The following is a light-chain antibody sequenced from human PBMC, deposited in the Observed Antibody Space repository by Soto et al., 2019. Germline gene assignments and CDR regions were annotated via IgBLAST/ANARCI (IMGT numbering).Light chain of an antibody. Sequence: EIVLTQSPATLSLSPGEGATLSCRASQSVSSYLAWYQQKPGQAPRLLIYDASNRATGIPARFSGSGSGTDFTLTISSLEPEDFAVYYCQQRSNWPGTFGQGPKVDI. CDR2: DAS. CDR3: QQRSNWPGT. J-gene: IGKJ1*01. CDR1: QSVSSY. V-gene: IGKV3-11*01.